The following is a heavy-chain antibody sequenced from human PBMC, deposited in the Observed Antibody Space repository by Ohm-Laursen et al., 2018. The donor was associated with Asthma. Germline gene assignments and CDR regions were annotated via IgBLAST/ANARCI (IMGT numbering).Heavy chain of an antibody. CDR3: ARGITMVQGVINDFDY. V-gene: IGHV3-30*04. CDR2: IWYDGSNK. J-gene: IGHJ4*02. Sequence: SLRLSCADSGFTFSSYAMHWVRQAPGKGLEWVAVIWYDGSNKYYADSVKGRFTISRDNSKNTLYLQMNSLRAEDTAVYYCARGITMVQGVINDFDYWGQGTLVTVSS. D-gene: IGHD3-10*01. CDR1: GFTFSSYA.